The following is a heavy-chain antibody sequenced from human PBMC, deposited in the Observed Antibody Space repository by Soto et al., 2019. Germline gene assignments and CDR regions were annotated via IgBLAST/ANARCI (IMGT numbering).Heavy chain of an antibody. CDR2: IYPGDSDT. D-gene: IGHD6-13*01. V-gene: IGHV5-51*01. CDR1: GYSFTSYW. Sequence: SGESLKISCKGSGYSFTSYWIGWVRQMPGKGLEWMGIIYPGDSDTRYSPSFQGQVTISADKSISTAYLQWSSLKASDTAMYYCARAAPIAAALYGMDVWGQGTTVTVSS. J-gene: IGHJ6*02. CDR3: ARAAPIAAALYGMDV.